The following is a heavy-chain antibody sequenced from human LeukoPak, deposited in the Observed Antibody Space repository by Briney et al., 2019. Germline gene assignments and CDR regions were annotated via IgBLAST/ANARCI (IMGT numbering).Heavy chain of an antibody. Sequence: GGSLRLSCAASGFTFSSYGMSWVRQAPGKGLEWVSSISSSSSYIYYADSVKGRFTISRDNAKNSLYLQMNSLRAEDTAVYYCARAKGYCSGGSCYVDYYYYYMDVWGKGTTVTVSS. CDR2: ISSSSSYI. D-gene: IGHD2-15*01. V-gene: IGHV3-21*01. CDR3: ARAKGYCSGGSCYVDYYYYYMDV. J-gene: IGHJ6*03. CDR1: GFTFSSYG.